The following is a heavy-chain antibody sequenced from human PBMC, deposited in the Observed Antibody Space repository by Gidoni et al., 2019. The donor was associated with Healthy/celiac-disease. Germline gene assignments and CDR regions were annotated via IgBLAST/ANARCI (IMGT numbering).Heavy chain of an antibody. CDR3: ARGYVEPIDYYYYYYYMDV. V-gene: IGHV4-59*01. CDR1: GGSISSYY. CDR2: IYYSGST. Sequence: QVQLQESGPGLVKPSEPLSLTCTVSGGSISSYYWSWIRQPPGKGLEWIGYIYYSGSTNYNPSLKSRVTISVDTSKNQFSLKLSSVTAADTAVYYCARGYVEPIDYYYYYYYMDVWGKGTTVTVSS. J-gene: IGHJ6*03. D-gene: IGHD1-1*01.